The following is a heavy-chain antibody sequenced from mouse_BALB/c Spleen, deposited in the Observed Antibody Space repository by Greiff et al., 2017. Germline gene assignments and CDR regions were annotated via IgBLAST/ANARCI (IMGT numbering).Heavy chain of an antibody. J-gene: IGHJ4*01. CDR3: ASPDAMDY. V-gene: IGHV5-12-1*01. Sequence: EVQVVESGGGLVKPGGSLKLSCAASGFAFSSYDMSWVRQTPEKRLEWVAYISSGGGSTYYPDTVKGRFTISRDNAKNTLYLQMSSLKSEDTAMYYCASPDAMDYWGQGTSVTVSS. CDR1: GFAFSSYD. CDR2: ISSGGGST.